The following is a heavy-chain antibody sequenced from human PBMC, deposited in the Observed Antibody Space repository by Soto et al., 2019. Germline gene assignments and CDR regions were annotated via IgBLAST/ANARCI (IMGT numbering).Heavy chain of an antibody. CDR3: ARSGYLSDYYYGMDV. Sequence: GESLKISCKGSGYSFTSYWIGWVRQMPGKGLEWMGIIYPGDSDTRYSPSFQGQVTISADKSISTAYLQWSSLKASDTAMYYCARSGYLSDYYYGMDVWGQGTTVTVSS. J-gene: IGHJ6*02. CDR1: GYSFTSYW. CDR2: IYPGDSDT. D-gene: IGHD3-16*02. V-gene: IGHV5-51*01.